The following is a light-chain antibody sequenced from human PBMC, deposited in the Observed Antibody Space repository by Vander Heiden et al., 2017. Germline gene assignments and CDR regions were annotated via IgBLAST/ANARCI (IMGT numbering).Light chain of an antibody. V-gene: IGLV3-25*03. CDR2: KDS. CDR1: ALPKQY. J-gene: IGLJ2*01. Sequence: SYELTHPPSVSVSPGQTAMITCTGDALPKQYAFWYQQKPGQAPVLVMYKDSERSSGIPDRFSGSSSGTTVTLTISGVQAEDEADYYCQSADSSGADVVFGGGTKLTVL. CDR3: QSADSSGADVV.